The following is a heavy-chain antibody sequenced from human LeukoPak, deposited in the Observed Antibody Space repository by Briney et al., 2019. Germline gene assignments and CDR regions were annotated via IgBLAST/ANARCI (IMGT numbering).Heavy chain of an antibody. CDR2: IYYSGST. Sequence: PLQTLSLTCTVSGGSTSSGGYYWSWIRQHPGKGLEWIGYIYYSGSTYYNPSLKSRVTISVDTSKNQFSLKLSSVTAADTAVYYCARDREYYYDSSGYYAFDIWGQGTMVTVSS. V-gene: IGHV4-31*03. CDR1: GGSTSSGGYY. D-gene: IGHD3-22*01. J-gene: IGHJ3*02. CDR3: ARDREYYYDSSGYYAFDI.